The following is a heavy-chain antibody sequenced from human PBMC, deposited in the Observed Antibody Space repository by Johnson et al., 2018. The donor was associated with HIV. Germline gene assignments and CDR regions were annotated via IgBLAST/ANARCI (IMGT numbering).Heavy chain of an antibody. J-gene: IGHJ3*02. CDR3: TTFGRGTYAFDI. Sequence: EVQLVESGGGLVKPGGSLRLSCAASGFTFSNAWMSWVRQAPGKGLEWVGRIKSNTDGGTTDYAAPVKGRITISRDDSKNTLYLQMNSLKTEDTAVYYCTTFGRGTYAFDIWGQGTMVTVSS. V-gene: IGHV3-15*01. CDR1: GFTFSNAW. CDR2: IKSNTDGGTT. D-gene: IGHD1-14*01.